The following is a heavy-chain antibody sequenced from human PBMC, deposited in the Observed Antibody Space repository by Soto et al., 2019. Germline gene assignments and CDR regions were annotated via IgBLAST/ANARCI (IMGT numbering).Heavy chain of an antibody. V-gene: IGHV4-31*03. Sequence: PSETLSLTCTVSGGSISSGVYYWNWIRQQSGKGLEWIGYIYNTRSTYYNPSLKSRVTISVDTSKNQFSLKLSSVTAADTAVYFCARMLGYDILTGYYPWGAFDIWGQGTMVTVSS. D-gene: IGHD3-9*01. CDR2: IYNTRST. CDR1: GGSISSGVYY. CDR3: ARMLGYDILTGYYPWGAFDI. J-gene: IGHJ3*02.